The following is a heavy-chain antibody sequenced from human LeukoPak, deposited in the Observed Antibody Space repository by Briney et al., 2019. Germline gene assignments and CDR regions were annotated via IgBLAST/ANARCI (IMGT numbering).Heavy chain of an antibody. D-gene: IGHD7-27*01. J-gene: IGHJ4*02. V-gene: IGHV4-30-4*01. CDR2: IYYSGST. CDR3: ARTSTGDRPRRYFNS. Sequence: SQTLSLTCTVSGGSTASGDCFWSWIRQPPGKGLEWIGFIYYSGSTYHNPSLKSRVTMSVDTSKNQFSLKLSSVTAADTAVYYCARTSTGDRPRRYFNSWGQGTLVTVSS. CDR1: GGSTASGDCF.